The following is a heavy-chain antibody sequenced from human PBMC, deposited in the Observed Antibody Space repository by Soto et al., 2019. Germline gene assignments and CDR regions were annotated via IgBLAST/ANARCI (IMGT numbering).Heavy chain of an antibody. J-gene: IGHJ5*02. CDR1: GFSLSTSGVG. V-gene: IGHV2-5*02. CDR2: IYWDDNK. CDR3: ARTYYYCQNWVDP. D-gene: IGHD3-10*01. Sequence: QITLKESGPTLVKPTQTLTLTCTFSGFSLSTSGVGVGWIRQTPGKALEWLTLIYWDDNKRYSPSLKSSLTITKDTTKNQVVLTMTTMDPVDTATYYCARTYYYCQNWVDPWGEGTLVTVSS.